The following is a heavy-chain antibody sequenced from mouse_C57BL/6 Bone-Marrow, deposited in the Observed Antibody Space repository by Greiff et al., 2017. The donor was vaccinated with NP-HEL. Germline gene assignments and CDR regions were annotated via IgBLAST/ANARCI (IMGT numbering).Heavy chain of an antibody. CDR2: IYPGGGYT. J-gene: IGHJ1*03. D-gene: IGHD1-1*01. Sequence: QVQLQQSGAELVRPGTSVKMSCKASGYTFTNYWIGWAKQRPGHGLEWIGDIYPGGGYTNYNEKFKGKATLTADKSSSAAYMQFSSLTSEDSANYYCARWRYYYGSSPWYFDVWGTGTTVTVSS. V-gene: IGHV1-63*01. CDR3: ARWRYYYGSSPWYFDV. CDR1: GYTFTNYW.